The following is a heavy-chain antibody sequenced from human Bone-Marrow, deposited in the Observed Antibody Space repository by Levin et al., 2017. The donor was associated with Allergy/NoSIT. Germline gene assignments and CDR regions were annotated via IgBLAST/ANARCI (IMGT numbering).Heavy chain of an antibody. CDR3: AKDVCESGIVVVGTMGLLLESAPRGVDPEVKLGVLPRPEYGMDV. CDR2: ISYDGSNK. Sequence: GESLKISCAASGFTFSSYGMHWVRQAPGKGLEWVAVISYDGSNKYYADSVKGRFTISRDNSKNTLYLQMNSLRAEDTAVYYCAKDVCESGIVVVGTMGLLLESAPRGVDPEVKLGVLPRPEYGMDVWGQGTTVTVSS. V-gene: IGHV3-30*18. D-gene: IGHD3-22*01. CDR1: GFTFSSYG. J-gene: IGHJ6*02.